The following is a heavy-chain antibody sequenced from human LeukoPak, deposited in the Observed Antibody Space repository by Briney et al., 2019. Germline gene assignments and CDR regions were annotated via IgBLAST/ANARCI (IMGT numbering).Heavy chain of an antibody. V-gene: IGHV3-30*01. Sequence: GGSLRLSCAASGFTFSSYAMHWVRQAPGKGLEWVAFISYDGSNKYYADSVKGRFTISRDNSKNTLYLQMNSLRAEDTAVYYCARDWCIEYSSSYNWFDPWGQGTLVTVSS. CDR2: ISYDGSNK. CDR1: GFTFSSYA. J-gene: IGHJ5*02. D-gene: IGHD6-6*01. CDR3: ARDWCIEYSSSYNWFDP.